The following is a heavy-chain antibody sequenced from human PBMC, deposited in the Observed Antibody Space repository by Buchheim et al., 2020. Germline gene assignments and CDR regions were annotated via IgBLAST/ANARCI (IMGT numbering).Heavy chain of an antibody. CDR3: ASHGNGDYVYYYYGMDV. V-gene: IGHV3-7*01. CDR2: IKQDGSEK. J-gene: IGHJ6*02. Sequence: EVQLVESGGGLVQPGGSLRLSCAASGFTFSSYWMSWVRQAPGKGLEWVANIKQDGSEKSYVDSVKGRFTISRDNAKNSLYLQMNSLRAEDTAVYYCASHGNGDYVYYYYGMDVWGQGTT. D-gene: IGHD4-17*01. CDR1: GFTFSSYW.